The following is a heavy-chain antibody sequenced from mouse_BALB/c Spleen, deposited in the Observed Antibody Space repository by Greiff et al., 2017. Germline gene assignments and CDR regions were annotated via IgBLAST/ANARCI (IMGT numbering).Heavy chain of an antibody. CDR1: GYTFTSYW. CDR3: TRESSSYVDY. D-gene: IGHD1-1*01. CDR2: IYPSDSYT. J-gene: IGHJ2*01. Sequence: QVQLQQPGAELVRPGASVKLSCKASGYTFTSYWINWVKQRPGQGLEWIGNIYPSDSYTNYNQKFKDKATLTVDKSSSTAYMQLSSPTSEDSAVYYCTRESSSYVDYWGQGTTLTVSS. V-gene: IGHV1-69*02.